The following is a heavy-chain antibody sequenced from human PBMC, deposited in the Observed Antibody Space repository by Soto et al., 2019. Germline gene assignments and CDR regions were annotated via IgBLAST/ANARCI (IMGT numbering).Heavy chain of an antibody. V-gene: IGHV3-23*01. D-gene: IGHD2-15*01. CDR1: GIPFGSRA. CDR3: ARGSKDSYTGSRIFDF. J-gene: IGHJ4*02. Sequence: GGSLRLSCVGSGIPFGSRAMSLVRQSPGEGLEWVSTITDTGGDTKYADSVRGRFTFSRDNSKNTVYLQMSSLRADDSAVYYCARGSKDSYTGSRIFDFWGRGTLVTVSS. CDR2: ITDTGGDT.